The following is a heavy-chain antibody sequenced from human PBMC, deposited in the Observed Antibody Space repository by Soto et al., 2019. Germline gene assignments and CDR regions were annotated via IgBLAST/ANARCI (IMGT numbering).Heavy chain of an antibody. V-gene: IGHV4-39*01. J-gene: IGHJ4*02. Sequence: SETLSFTCTFSVGSISRTSYYWGWIRQPPGKGLEWLGSIFYSGDTYYTPSLRSRVTISVDTTKNQFSLKVNSVTATDTAVYYCTRPMGLGPDYWGQGALVTVSS. D-gene: IGHD7-27*01. CDR3: TRPMGLGPDY. CDR2: IFYSGDT. CDR1: VGSISRTSYY.